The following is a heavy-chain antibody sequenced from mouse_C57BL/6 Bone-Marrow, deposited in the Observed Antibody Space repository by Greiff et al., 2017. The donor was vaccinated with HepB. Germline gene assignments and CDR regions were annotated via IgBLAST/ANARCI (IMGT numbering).Heavy chain of an antibody. CDR3: AKNGCDSSFACFAD. D-gene: IGHD1-1*01. CDR2: IWRGGST. V-gene: IGHV2-5*01. CDR1: GFSLTSYG. J-gene: IGHJ3*01. Sequence: VQLQQSGPGLVQPSQSLSITCTVSGFSLTSYGVHWVRQSPGKGLEWLGVIWRGGSTDYNAAFMSRLSITKDNTKSQVFFKMNSLQEDDTAIYYYAKNGCDSSFACFADWGQGTLVTV.